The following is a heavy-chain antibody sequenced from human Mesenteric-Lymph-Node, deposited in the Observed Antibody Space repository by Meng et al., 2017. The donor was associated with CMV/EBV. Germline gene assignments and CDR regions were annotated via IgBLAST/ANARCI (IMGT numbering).Heavy chain of an antibody. CDR2: IYHSGST. D-gene: IGHD3-22*01. CDR3: ARGLGDSSGYYPLFDY. J-gene: IGHJ4*02. CDR1: SISRGGYS. V-gene: IGHV4-30-2*01. Sequence: SISRGGYSWSWIRQPPGKGLEWIGYIYHSGSTYYKPSLKSRVTITVDRSKNQFSLKLSSVTAADTAVYYCARGLGDSSGYYPLFDYWGQGTPVTVSS.